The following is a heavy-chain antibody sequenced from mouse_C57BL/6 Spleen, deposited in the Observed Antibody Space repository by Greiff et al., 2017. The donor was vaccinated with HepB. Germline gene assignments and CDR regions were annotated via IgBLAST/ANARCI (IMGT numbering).Heavy chain of an antibody. Sequence: VKPGASVKMSCKASGYTFTDYYMNWVKQSHGKSLEWIGVINPYNGGTSYNQKFKGKATLTVDKSSSTAYMELNSLTSEDSAVYYCARRGSSYDYAMDYWGQGTSVTVSS. CDR3: ARRGSSYDYAMDY. CDR1: GYTFTDYY. J-gene: IGHJ4*01. CDR2: INPYNGGT. D-gene: IGHD1-1*01. V-gene: IGHV1-19*01.